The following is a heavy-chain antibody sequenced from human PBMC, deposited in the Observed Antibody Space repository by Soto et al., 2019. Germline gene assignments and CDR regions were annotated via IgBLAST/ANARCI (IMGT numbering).Heavy chain of an antibody. Sequence: EVQLVESGGGLVQPGRSLRLSCAASGFTFDDYAMHWVRQAPGKGLEWVSGISWNSGSICYADSVKGRFTISRDNAKNSLYLQMNSLRAEDTALYYCAKDMDVWGQGTTVTVSS. CDR2: ISWNSGSI. V-gene: IGHV3-9*01. CDR1: GFTFDDYA. J-gene: IGHJ6*02. CDR3: AKDMDV.